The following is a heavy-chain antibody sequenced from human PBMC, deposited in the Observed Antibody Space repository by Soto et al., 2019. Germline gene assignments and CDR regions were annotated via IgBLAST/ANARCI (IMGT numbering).Heavy chain of an antibody. Sequence: EVQLVESGGGLVQPGGSLRLSCAASGFTFSSYWMSWVRQAPGKGLEWVANIKQDGSEKYYVDSVKGRFTISRDNAKNSLYLQMNSLRAEDTAVYYCAREESIVLVPAAMDYWGQGTLVTVSS. CDR1: GFTFSSYW. D-gene: IGHD2-2*01. V-gene: IGHV3-7*01. CDR3: AREESIVLVPAAMDY. CDR2: IKQDGSEK. J-gene: IGHJ4*02.